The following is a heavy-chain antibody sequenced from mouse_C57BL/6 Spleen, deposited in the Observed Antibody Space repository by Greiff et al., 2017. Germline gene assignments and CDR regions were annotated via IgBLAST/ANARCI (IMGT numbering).Heavy chain of an antibody. CDR2: IDPSDSYT. V-gene: IGHV1-69*01. Sequence: QVQLQQPGAELVMPGASVKLSCKASGYTFTSYWMHWVKQRPGQGLEWIGEIDPSDSYTNYNQKFKGKSTLTVDKSSSTAYMQLSSLTSEDSAVYYCARGGYNNPFAYWGQGTLVTVSA. D-gene: IGHD1-3*01. CDR1: GYTFTSYW. CDR3: ARGGYNNPFAY. J-gene: IGHJ3*01.